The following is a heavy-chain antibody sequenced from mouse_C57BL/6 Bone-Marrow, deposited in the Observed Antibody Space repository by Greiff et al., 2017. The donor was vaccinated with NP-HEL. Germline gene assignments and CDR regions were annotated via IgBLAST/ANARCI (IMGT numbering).Heavy chain of an antibody. CDR1: GFTFSDYG. Sequence: DVQLVESGGGLVKPGGSLKLSCAASGFTFSDYGMHWVRQAPEKGLEWVAYISSGSSTIYYADTVKGRFTISRDNAKNTLFLQMTSLRSEDTAMYYCAREVYGSSHYFDYWGQGTTLTVSS. V-gene: IGHV5-17*01. CDR3: AREVYGSSHYFDY. CDR2: ISSGSSTI. D-gene: IGHD1-1*01. J-gene: IGHJ2*01.